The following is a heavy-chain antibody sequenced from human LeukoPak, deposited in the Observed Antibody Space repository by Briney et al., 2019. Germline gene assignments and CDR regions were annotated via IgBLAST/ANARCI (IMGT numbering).Heavy chain of an antibody. D-gene: IGHD6-19*01. J-gene: IGHJ4*02. V-gene: IGHV3-23*01. Sequence: PGGSLRLSCAASGFTFSSYAMSWVRQAPGKGLEWVSAISGSGGSTYYADSVKGRFTISRDNAKNSLYLQMNSLRAEDTAVYYCARASTSSGYSSGPTRDYWGQGTLVTVSS. CDR1: GFTFSSYA. CDR2: ISGSGGST. CDR3: ARASTSSGYSSGPTRDY.